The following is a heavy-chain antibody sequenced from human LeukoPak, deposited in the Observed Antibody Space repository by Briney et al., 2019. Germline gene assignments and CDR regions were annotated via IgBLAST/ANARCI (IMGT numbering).Heavy chain of an antibody. V-gene: IGHV1-18*01. Sequence: ASVKVSCQASGYSFVLYGISWVRQAPGQGPEWMGWISTYNGNTKYAEKFQGRVTMTTDTPTSTAYMELRSLRSDDTAVYYCARDEDYGIFVNVDYWGQGTLVTVSS. CDR2: ISTYNGNT. CDR1: GYSFVLYG. J-gene: IGHJ4*02. D-gene: IGHD4-17*01. CDR3: ARDEDYGIFVNVDY.